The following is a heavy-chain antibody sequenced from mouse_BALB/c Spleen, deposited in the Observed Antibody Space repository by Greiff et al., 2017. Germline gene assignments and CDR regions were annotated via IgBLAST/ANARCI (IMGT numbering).Heavy chain of an antibody. CDR3: AREGYYAMDY. V-gene: IGHV1S56*01. CDR1: GYTFTSYY. CDR2: IYPGNVNT. Sequence: VKLMESGPELVKPGASVRISCKASGYTFTSYYIHWVKQRPGQGLEWIGWIYPGNVNTKYNEKFKGKATLTADKSSSTAYMQLSSLTSEDSAVYFCAREGYYAMDYWGQGTSVTVSS. J-gene: IGHJ4*01.